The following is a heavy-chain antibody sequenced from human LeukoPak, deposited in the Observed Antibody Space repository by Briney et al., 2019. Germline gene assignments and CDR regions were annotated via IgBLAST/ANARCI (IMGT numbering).Heavy chain of an antibody. Sequence: GGSLRLSCAGSGFSFRRFWMTWVRQAPGRGLEWVANINGEGDGNRYSNSVKDRFTISRDNARSLVFLQIHSLRDEDTALYCCARDSSPDSATTYYDALDMWGQGTMVTVSS. CDR2: INGEGDGN. CDR3: ARDSSPDSATTYYDALDM. D-gene: IGHD1-1*01. V-gene: IGHV3-7*01. J-gene: IGHJ3*02. CDR1: GFSFRRFW.